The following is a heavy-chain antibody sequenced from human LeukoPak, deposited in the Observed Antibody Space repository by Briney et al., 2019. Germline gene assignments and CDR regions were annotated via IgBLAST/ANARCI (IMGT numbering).Heavy chain of an antibody. J-gene: IGHJ4*02. CDR1: GFTFSSYS. CDR2: ISSSSSYI. Sequence: PGGSLRLSCAASGFTFSSYSMNWVRQAPGKGLEWVSSISSSSSYIYYADSVKGRFTISRDNAKNSLYLQMNSLRAEDTAVYYCARDLAGAPAMVDPSDYWGQGTLVTVSS. D-gene: IGHD5-18*01. CDR3: ARDLAGAPAMVDPSDY. V-gene: IGHV3-21*01.